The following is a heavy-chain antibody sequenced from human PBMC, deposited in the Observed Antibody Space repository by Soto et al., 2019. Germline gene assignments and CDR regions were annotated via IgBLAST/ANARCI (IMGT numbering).Heavy chain of an antibody. CDR2: ISSTISYT. CDR3: ARYIYGYVDY. CDR1: GFTFSDYY. J-gene: IGHJ4*02. V-gene: IGHV3-11*06. D-gene: IGHD5-18*01. Sequence: QVQLVESGGGLGKPGGSLRLSCAASGFTFSDYYMSWIRQAPGKGLEWVSYISSTISYTHYADSVKGRFTISRDNAKNSLYLQMNGLSGEDTAVYYCARYIYGYVDYWGQGTLVTVSS.